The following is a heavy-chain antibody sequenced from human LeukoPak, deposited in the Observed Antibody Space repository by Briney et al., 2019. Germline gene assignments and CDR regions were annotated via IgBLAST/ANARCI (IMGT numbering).Heavy chain of an antibody. CDR3: ARGFTYYYDSSGYRPFDY. D-gene: IGHD3-22*01. Sequence: SETLSLTCAVCGGSFRGYYWSWIRQPPGEGLEWIGEINQSGSTNYNPSLKSRVTISVDTSKNQFSLKLSSVTAADTAVYYCARGFTYYYDSSGYRPFDYWGQGTLVTVSS. CDR1: GGSFRGYY. J-gene: IGHJ4*02. V-gene: IGHV4-34*01. CDR2: INQSGST.